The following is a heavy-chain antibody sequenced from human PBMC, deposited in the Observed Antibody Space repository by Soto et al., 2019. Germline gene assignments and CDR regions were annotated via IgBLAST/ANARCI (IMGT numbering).Heavy chain of an antibody. CDR3: ARDRVGIAAAGTEGGIYYYYYGMDV. D-gene: IGHD6-13*01. Sequence: SATLSLTCTVSGGSMSSYYWSWIRQPPGKGLEWIGYIYYSGRINYNPSLKSRVTISVDTSKNQFSLKLSSVTAADTAVYYCARDRVGIAAAGTEGGIYYYYYGMDVWGQGTTVTVSS. CDR1: GGSMSSYY. J-gene: IGHJ6*02. CDR2: IYYSGRI. V-gene: IGHV4-59*01.